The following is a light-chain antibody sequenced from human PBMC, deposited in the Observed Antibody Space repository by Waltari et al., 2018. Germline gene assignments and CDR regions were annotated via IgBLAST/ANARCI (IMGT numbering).Light chain of an antibody. CDR2: VNSDGSH. CDR1: SGHRNYA. Sequence: SSGHRNYAVAWHQQQPEKGPRYLMKVNSDGSHNKGDGIPDRFSGSSSGAERYLTISSLQSEDEANYYCQTWGTGTWVFGGGTKVTVL. J-gene: IGLJ3*02. V-gene: IGLV4-69*01. CDR3: QTWGTGTWV.